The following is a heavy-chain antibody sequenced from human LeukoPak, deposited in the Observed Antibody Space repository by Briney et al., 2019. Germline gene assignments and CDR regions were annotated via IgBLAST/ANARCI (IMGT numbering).Heavy chain of an antibody. D-gene: IGHD2-15*01. Sequence: GGSLRLSCAASGFTFSSYAMSWVRQAPGKGLEWVSAISGSGGSTYYADSVKGRFTISSDNSKNTLYLQMNSLRAEDTAIYYCAKDCNGGNCYIDYWAREPWSPSPQ. V-gene: IGHV3-23*01. CDR3: AKDCNGGNCYIDY. J-gene: IGHJ4*02. CDR1: GFTFSSYA. CDR2: ISGSGGST.